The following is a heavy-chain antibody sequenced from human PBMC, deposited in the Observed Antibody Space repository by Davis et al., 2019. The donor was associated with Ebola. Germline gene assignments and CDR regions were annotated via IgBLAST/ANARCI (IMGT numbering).Heavy chain of an antibody. Sequence: MPGGSLRLSCTVSGGSISSYYWSWIRQPPGKGLEWIGYIYYSGSTNYNPSLKSRVTISVDTSKNQFSLKLSSVTAADTAVYYCASFIAVAGFDYWGQGTLVTVSS. CDR1: GGSISSYY. CDR3: ASFIAVAGFDY. CDR2: IYYSGST. D-gene: IGHD6-19*01. V-gene: IGHV4-59*08. J-gene: IGHJ4*02.